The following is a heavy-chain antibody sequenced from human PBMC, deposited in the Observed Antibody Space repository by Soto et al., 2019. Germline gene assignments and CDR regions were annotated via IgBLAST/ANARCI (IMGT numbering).Heavy chain of an antibody. CDR2: ISTFGTTT. J-gene: IGHJ5*02. V-gene: IGHV3-23*01. D-gene: IGHD1-26*01. Sequence: PGSAMRLSCAASGFTFSTYAMTWVRQVPGKGLEWVSIISTFGTTTYYSDSVKGGFPMSRDNPKSTLYLQRSSLKAEDPALYFSAKSLPSSPTTGRWFDPWRQGTVVTVSS. CDR3: AKSLPSSPTTGRWFDP. CDR1: GFTFSTYA.